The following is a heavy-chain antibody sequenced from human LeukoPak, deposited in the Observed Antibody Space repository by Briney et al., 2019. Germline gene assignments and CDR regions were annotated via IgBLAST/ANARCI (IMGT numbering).Heavy chain of an antibody. D-gene: IGHD2-2*01. CDR3: ARHSGDIGYCSSTSCYPDAFDI. CDR1: GGSISGYY. Sequence: PSETLSLTCAVSGGSISGYYWGWIRQPPGKGLEWIGSIYYSGSTYYNPSLKSRVTISVDTSKNQFSLKLSSVTAADTAVYYCARHSGDIGYCSSTSCYPDAFDIWGQGTMVTVSS. V-gene: IGHV4-39*01. J-gene: IGHJ3*02. CDR2: IYYSGST.